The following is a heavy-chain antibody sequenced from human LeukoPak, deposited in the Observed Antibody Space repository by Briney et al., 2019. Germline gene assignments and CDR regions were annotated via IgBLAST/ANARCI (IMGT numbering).Heavy chain of an antibody. V-gene: IGHV3-30*04. Sequence: PGGSLRLSCAASGFAFSSYAMHWVRQAPGKGLEWVAVISYDGSNKYYADSVKGRFTISRDNSKNTLYLQMNSLRAEDTAVYYCARDYGDSSGYEGPVSVEKVYLKGLDYWGQGTLVTVSS. CDR3: ARDYGDSSGYEGPVSVEKVYLKGLDY. D-gene: IGHD5-12*01. CDR2: ISYDGSNK. J-gene: IGHJ4*02. CDR1: GFAFSSYA.